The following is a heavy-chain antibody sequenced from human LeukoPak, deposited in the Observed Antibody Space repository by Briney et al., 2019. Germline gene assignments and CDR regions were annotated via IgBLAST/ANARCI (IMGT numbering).Heavy chain of an antibody. J-gene: IGHJ4*02. Sequence: SVKVSCKASGGTFSSYTISWVRQAPGQGLEWTGRIIPILGIANYAQKFQGRVTITADKSTSTAYMELSGLRSEDTAVYYCAREGDVDNSAYGYWGQGTLVTVSS. V-gene: IGHV1-69*04. CDR2: IIPILGIA. CDR1: GGTFSSYT. CDR3: AREGDVDNSAYGY. D-gene: IGHD4-23*01.